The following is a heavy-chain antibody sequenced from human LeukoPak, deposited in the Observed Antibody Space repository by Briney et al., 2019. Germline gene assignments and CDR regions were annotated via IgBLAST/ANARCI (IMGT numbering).Heavy chain of an antibody. Sequence: ASVKVSCKASGYTFSNYGISWVRQAPGQGLKWMGWISAYNGNTYYAQKFQGRVTMTTDTPTNTAYMELRSLRSDDAAVYYCARDRYYLDSSDYYFFDYWGQGALVTVSS. CDR3: ARDRYYLDSSDYYFFDY. V-gene: IGHV1-18*01. CDR2: ISAYNGNT. D-gene: IGHD3-22*01. J-gene: IGHJ4*02. CDR1: GYTFSNYG.